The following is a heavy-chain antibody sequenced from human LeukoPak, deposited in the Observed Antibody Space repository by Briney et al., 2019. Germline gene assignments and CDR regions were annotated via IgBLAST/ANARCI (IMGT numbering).Heavy chain of an antibody. V-gene: IGHV3-74*01. CDR1: GFTFSSYW. CDR3: ARGSYYYGSGSYRPYYYYYGMDV. D-gene: IGHD3-10*01. CDR2: INSDGSST. J-gene: IGHJ6*02. Sequence: GGSLRLSCAASGFTFSSYWMHWVRQAPGKGLVWVSRINSDGSSTSYADSVRDRFTISRDNAKNTLYLQMNSLRAEDAAVYYCARGSYYYGSGSYRPYYYYYGMDVWGQGTTVTVSS.